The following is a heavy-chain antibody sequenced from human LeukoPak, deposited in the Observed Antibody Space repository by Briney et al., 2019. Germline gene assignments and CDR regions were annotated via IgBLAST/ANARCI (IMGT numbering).Heavy chain of an antibody. J-gene: IGHJ4*02. CDR2: NYSSGST. CDR1: GGSINNYY. D-gene: IGHD3-22*01. V-gene: IGHV4-4*07. Sequence: SETLSLTCTVSGGSINNYYWSWLQQPAGKGLEWIGLNYSSGSTSYNPSLKSRVTMSVDTSKKQFSLRLSSVTAADTAVYYCARTPIYYFDNSGYYNWGQGTLVTVSS. CDR3: ARTPIYYFDNSGYYN.